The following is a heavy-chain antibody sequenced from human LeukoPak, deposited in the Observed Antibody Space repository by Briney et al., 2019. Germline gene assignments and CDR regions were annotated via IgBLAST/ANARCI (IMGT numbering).Heavy chain of an antibody. CDR1: GGTFSSYA. V-gene: IGHV1-69*05. CDR3: ARASRWLPYYFDY. J-gene: IGHJ4*02. D-gene: IGHD5-24*01. Sequence: SVKVSCKASGGTFSSYAISWVRQAPGQGLEWMGRIIPIFGTANYAQKFQGRVTFTTDESTSTAYMELSSLRSEDTAVYYCARASRWLPYYFDYWGQGTLVTVSS. CDR2: IIPIFGTA.